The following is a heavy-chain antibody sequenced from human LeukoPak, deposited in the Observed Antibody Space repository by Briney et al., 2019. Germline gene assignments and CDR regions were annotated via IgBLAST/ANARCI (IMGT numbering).Heavy chain of an antibody. CDR3: VGDTAMVFDY. CDR2: IRYDGSNK. Sequence: PGGSLRLSCAASGFTFSSYGMHWVRQAPGKGLEWVAFIRYDGSNKYYADSVKGRFTISRDNSKNTLYLQMNSLRAEDTAVYYCVGDTAMVFDYWGQGTLVTVSS. D-gene: IGHD5-18*01. J-gene: IGHJ4*02. CDR1: GFTFSSYG. V-gene: IGHV3-30*02.